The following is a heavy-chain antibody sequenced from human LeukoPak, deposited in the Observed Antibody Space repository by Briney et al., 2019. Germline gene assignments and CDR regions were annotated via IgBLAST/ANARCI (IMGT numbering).Heavy chain of an antibody. CDR2: IYYSGST. Sequence: MSSETLSLTCTVSGGSISSYYWSWIRQPPGKGLEWIGYIYYSGSTNYNPSLKSRVTISVDTSKNQFSLKLSSVTAADTAVYYCARRSVVGATFDYWGQGTLVTVSS. J-gene: IGHJ4*02. CDR1: GGSISSYY. V-gene: IGHV4-59*01. CDR3: ARRSVVGATFDY. D-gene: IGHD1-26*01.